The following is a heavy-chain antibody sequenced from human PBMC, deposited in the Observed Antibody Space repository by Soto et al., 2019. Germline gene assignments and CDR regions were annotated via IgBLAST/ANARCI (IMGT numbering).Heavy chain of an antibody. CDR3: ARGYTYYHYGMDV. CDR2: IYYSGST. J-gene: IGHJ6*02. CDR1: GGSISSYY. V-gene: IGHV4-59*01. D-gene: IGHD2-2*02. Sequence: SETLSLTCTVSGGSISSYYWSWIRQPPGKGLEWIGYIYYSGSTNYNPSLKSRVTISVDTSKNQFSLKLSSVTAADTAVYYCARGYTYYHYGMDVWGQGTTVTVSS.